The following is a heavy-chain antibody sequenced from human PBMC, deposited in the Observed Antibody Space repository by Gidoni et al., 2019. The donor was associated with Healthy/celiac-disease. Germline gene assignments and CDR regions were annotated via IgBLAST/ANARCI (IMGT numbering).Heavy chain of an antibody. J-gene: IGHJ4*02. CDR1: GFTFSSYS. V-gene: IGHV3-21*01. CDR2: ISSSSSYI. D-gene: IGHD3-10*01. CDR3: ARKDGSGSYPDY. Sequence: EVQLVESGGGLVKPGGSLRLSCAASGFTFSSYSMNWVRQAPGKGLEWVSSISSSSSYIYYADSVKGRFTISRDNAKNSLYLQMNSLRAEDTAVYYCARKDGSGSYPDYWGQGTLVTDSS.